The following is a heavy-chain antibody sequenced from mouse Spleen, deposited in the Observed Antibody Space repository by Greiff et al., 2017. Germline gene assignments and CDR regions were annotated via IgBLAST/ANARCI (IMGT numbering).Heavy chain of an antibody. CDR3: ARGRIYDGPDY. J-gene: IGHJ2*01. V-gene: IGHV1-14*01. D-gene: IGHD2-3*01. Sequence: VQLQQSGPELVKPGASVKMSCKASGYTFTSYVMHWVKQKPGQGLEWIGYINPYNDGTKYNEKFKGKATLTSDKSSSTAYMELSSLTSEDSAVYYCARGRIYDGPDYWGQGTTLTVSS. CDR1: GYTFTSYV. CDR2: INPYNDGT.